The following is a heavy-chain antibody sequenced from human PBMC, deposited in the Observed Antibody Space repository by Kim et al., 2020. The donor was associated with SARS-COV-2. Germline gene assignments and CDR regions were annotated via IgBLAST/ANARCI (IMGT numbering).Heavy chain of an antibody. Sequence: SETLSLTCAVYGGSFSGYYWSWIRQPPGKGLEWIGEINHSGSTNYNPSLKSRVTISVDTSKNQFSLKLSSVTAADTAVYYCASTKLVLRFLEWFDRYGMDVWGQGTTVTVSS. D-gene: IGHD3-3*01. J-gene: IGHJ6*02. V-gene: IGHV4-34*01. CDR1: GGSFSGYY. CDR2: INHSGST. CDR3: ASTKLVLRFLEWFDRYGMDV.